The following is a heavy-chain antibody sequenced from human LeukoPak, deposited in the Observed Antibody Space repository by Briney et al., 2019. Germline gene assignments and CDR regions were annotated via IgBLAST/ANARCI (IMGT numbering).Heavy chain of an antibody. CDR3: ARHTLRLRIDY. V-gene: IGHV4-34*01. CDR1: GGSLSGYY. D-gene: IGHD4-17*01. J-gene: IGHJ4*02. CDR2: INHSGST. Sequence: SETLSLTCAVYGGSLSGYYWSWIRQPPGKGLEWIGEINHSGSTNYNPSLKSRVTISVDTSKNQYSLKLSSVTAADSAVYYCARHTLRLRIDYWGQGTLVTVSS.